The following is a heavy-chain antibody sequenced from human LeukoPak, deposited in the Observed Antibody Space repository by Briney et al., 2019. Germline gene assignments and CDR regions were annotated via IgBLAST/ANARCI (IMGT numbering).Heavy chain of an antibody. CDR2: IYYSGST. D-gene: IGHD3-22*01. V-gene: IGHV4-59*08. J-gene: IGHJ4*02. CDR1: GGSISSYY. Sequence: SETLSLTCTVSGGSISSYYWSWIRQPPGKGLEWIGYIYYSGSTNYNPSLKSRVTISVDTSKSQFSLKLSSVTAADTAVYYCARLEYYYDSSGPPAGDFDYWGQGTLVTVSS. CDR3: ARLEYYYDSSGPPAGDFDY.